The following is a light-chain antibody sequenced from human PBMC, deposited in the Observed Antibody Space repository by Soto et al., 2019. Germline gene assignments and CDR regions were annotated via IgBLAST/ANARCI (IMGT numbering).Light chain of an antibody. CDR3: GADHGSGSNFVVV. CDR2: VGTGGIVG. Sequence: QLVLTQPPSASASLGASVTLTCTLSSGYSNYKVDWYQQRPGKGPRFVMRVGTGGIVGSKGDGIPDRFSVLGSGLNRYLTIKKIQEEDESDYHCGADHGSGSNFVVVFGGGTKLTVL. J-gene: IGLJ2*01. V-gene: IGLV9-49*01. CDR1: SGYSNYK.